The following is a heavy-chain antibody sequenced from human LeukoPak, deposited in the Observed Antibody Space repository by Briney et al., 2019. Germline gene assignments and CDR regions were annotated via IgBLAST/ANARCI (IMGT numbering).Heavy chain of an antibody. D-gene: IGHD3-16*01. J-gene: IGHJ2*01. CDR3: AREAAWGNWYFDL. Sequence: GGSLRLSCAASGFTFSRHGMHWVRQAPGKGLEWVAVIGDTGRAKYYADSVEGRFTASRDNFKNTLYLEMNSLRYDDTALYYCAREAAWGNWYFDLWGRGTLVTVSP. V-gene: IGHV3-30*03. CDR1: GFTFSRHG. CDR2: IGDTGRAK.